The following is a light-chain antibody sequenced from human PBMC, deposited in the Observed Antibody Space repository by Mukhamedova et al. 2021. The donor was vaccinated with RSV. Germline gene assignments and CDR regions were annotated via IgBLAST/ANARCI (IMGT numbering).Light chain of an antibody. CDR2: SAS. Sequence: GQAPKCLIYSASSLQTGVPSRFSGSRSGTDVTLTIRGMQQEDFGTYYCQQYKSYPQTFGQGTRGELK. J-gene: IGKJ1*01. V-gene: IGKV1-16*01. CDR3: QQYKSYPQT.